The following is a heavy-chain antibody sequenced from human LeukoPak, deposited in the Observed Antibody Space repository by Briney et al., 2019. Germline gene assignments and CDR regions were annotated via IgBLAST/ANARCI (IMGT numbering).Heavy chain of an antibody. CDR1: GFTFSSYE. D-gene: IGHD6-13*01. V-gene: IGHV3-48*03. J-gene: IGHJ3*02. Sequence: AGGSLRLSCAASGFTFSSYEMNWVRQAPGKGLEWVSYISSSGSTIYYADSAKGRFTISRDNAKTSLYLQMNSLRAEDTAVYYCARVFNPISAAGHGAFDIWGQGTMVTVSS. CDR2: ISSSGSTI. CDR3: ARVFNPISAAGHGAFDI.